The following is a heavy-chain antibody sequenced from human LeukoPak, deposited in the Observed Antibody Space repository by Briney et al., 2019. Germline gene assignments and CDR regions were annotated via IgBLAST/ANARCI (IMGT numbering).Heavy chain of an antibody. V-gene: IGHV3-23*03. CDR1: GFTFSSYA. CDR2: IYAGGTT. D-gene: IGHD1-26*01. Sequence: GGSLRLSCAASGFTFSSYAMTWVRQAPGKGLEWVSVIYAGGTTYYADSVKGRFTVSRDSSKNTLYLQVNSPRASDTAVYYCARVARRGYYHLGDSWGQGTLVTVSS. J-gene: IGHJ5*01. CDR3: ARVARRGYYHLGDS.